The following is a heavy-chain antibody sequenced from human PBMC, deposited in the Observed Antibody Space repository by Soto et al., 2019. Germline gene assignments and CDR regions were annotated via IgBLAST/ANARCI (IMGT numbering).Heavy chain of an antibody. V-gene: IGHV3-7*03. CDR3: AKGGPYYYYGMDV. CDR2: INQDGSEK. Sequence: PWGSLILSCAASGFTFNNFWMTWVRQAPGKGLECVANINQDGSEKYYVNSVKGRFTISRDNAKNSLYLQMNSLRAEDTAIYYCAKGGPYYYYGMDVWGQGTTVTVSS. D-gene: IGHD2-15*01. CDR1: GFTFNNFW. J-gene: IGHJ6*01.